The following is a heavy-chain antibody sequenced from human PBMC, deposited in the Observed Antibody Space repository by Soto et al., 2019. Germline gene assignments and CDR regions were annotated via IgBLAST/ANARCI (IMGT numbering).Heavy chain of an antibody. V-gene: IGHV4-39*01. D-gene: IGHD1-26*01. Sequence: QLHLQESGPGLVKPSETLSLSCTVSGDSMSSPPNYWGWIRQPPGKGLEWIGSVSYYGSTHYNPSLKSRVPVSADASRNQFSLKLGSVTATDTAVYYCARHIGTHSWPFHSWGQGTLVTVSS. CDR2: VSYYGST. CDR1: GDSMSSPPNY. CDR3: ARHIGTHSWPFHS. J-gene: IGHJ5*01.